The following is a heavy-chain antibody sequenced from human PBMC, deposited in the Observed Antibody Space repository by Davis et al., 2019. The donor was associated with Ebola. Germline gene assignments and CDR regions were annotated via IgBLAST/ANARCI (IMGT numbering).Heavy chain of an antibody. Sequence: MPSETLSLTCTVSGGSISSYYWSWIRQPAGKGLEWIGHIYTSGSTTYNPSLKSRVTMSIDTSKNQFYLELASVTAADTAVYFCARYSGTFGWLDPWGQGTLVTVSS. CDR1: GGSISSYY. V-gene: IGHV4-4*07. D-gene: IGHD1-26*01. CDR2: IYTSGST. J-gene: IGHJ5*02. CDR3: ARYSGTFGWLDP.